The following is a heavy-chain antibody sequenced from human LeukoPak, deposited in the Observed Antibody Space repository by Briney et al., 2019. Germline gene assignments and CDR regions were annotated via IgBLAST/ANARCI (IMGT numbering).Heavy chain of an antibody. J-gene: IGHJ4*02. CDR2: INHSGST. CDR1: GGSFSGYY. V-gene: IGHV4-34*01. Sequence: SETLSLTCAVYGGSFSGYYWSWIRQPPGKGLEWIGEINHSGSTNYNPSLKGRVTISVDTSKNQFSLKLSSVTAADTAVYYCARGVVVVPAAHPGAYFDYWGQGTLVTVSS. D-gene: IGHD2-2*01. CDR3: ARGVVVVPAAHPGAYFDY.